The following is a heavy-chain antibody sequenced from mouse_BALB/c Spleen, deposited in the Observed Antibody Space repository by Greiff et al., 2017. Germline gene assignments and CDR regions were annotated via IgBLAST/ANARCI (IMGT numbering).Heavy chain of an antibody. V-gene: IGHV1-20*02. CDR3: ARSGDGKGFAY. Sequence: VQLQQSGPELVKPGASVKISCKASGYSFTGYFMNWVMQSHGKSLEWIGRINPYNGDTFYNQKFKGKATLTVDKSSSTAHMELRSLASEDSAVYYCARSGDGKGFAYWGQGTLVTVCA. J-gene: IGHJ3*01. CDR1: GYSFTGYF. D-gene: IGHD2-1*01. CDR2: INPYNGDT.